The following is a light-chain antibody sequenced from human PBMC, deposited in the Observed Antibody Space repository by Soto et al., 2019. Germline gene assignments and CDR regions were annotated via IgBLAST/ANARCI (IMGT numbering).Light chain of an antibody. CDR1: HSFSIY. CDR2: AAS. V-gene: IGKV1-39*01. J-gene: IGKJ1*01. CDR3: QQSYSTPWT. Sequence: DIQMTQSPSYLSASVGDRVTITCRTSHSFSIYLNWYQQKPGKAPKLLIYAASSLGSGVPSRFSGSGSGTDFTLIISSPQPEDIATYYCQQSYSTPWTFGQGTKVEIK.